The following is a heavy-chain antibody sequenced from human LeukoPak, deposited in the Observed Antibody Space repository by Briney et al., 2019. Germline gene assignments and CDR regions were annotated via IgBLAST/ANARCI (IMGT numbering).Heavy chain of an antibody. V-gene: IGHV3-23*01. J-gene: IGHJ4*02. CDR1: GFTFSTYA. CDR2: ISGSAGST. Sequence: GGSLRLSCAVSGFTFSTYAMTWVRQAPGKGLEWVSSISGSAGSTYYADSVKGRFTISRDNSKNTLDLQMNSLRAEDTAVYYCAKATRDNSGCLDYWGQGTLVTVSS. CDR3: AKATRDNSGCLDY. D-gene: IGHD6-19*01.